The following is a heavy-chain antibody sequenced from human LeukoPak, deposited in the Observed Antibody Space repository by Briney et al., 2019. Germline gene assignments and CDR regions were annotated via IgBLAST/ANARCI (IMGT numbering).Heavy chain of an antibody. V-gene: IGHV1-18*01. J-gene: IGHJ3*02. CDR1: RYTFSHYV. CDR3: ATGPKYYYDSSGYYGI. Sequence: ASVKVSCKASRYTFSHYVISSVRQAPGQGLEWMGWVSAYNGDTSYVQKFQRGVTMTTDTSTSTGYMELRSLRSDDTAVYYCATGPKYYYDSSGYYGIWGQGTMVTVSS. CDR2: VSAYNGDT. D-gene: IGHD3-22*01.